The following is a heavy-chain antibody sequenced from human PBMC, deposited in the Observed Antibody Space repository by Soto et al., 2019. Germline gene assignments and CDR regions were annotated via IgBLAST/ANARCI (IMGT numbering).Heavy chain of an antibody. CDR3: ASWPPYSSGWHYFDY. CDR1: GGSISSNSY. Sequence: QLQLQESGPGLVKPSETLSLTCTVSGGSISSNSYWGWIRQPPGKGLEWIGSIYYSGSTYYNPSLKSRVTISVDTSKNHFSLKLNSVTAADTAVYYCASWPPYSSGWHYFDYWGQGTLVTVSS. V-gene: IGHV4-39*02. D-gene: IGHD6-19*01. J-gene: IGHJ4*02. CDR2: IYYSGST.